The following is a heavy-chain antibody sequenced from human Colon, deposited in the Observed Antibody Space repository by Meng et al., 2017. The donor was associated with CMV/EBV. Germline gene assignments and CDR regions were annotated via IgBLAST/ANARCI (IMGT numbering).Heavy chain of an antibody. V-gene: IGHV1-18*01. CDR1: GDTFIDFG. CDR3: ATELSRGGY. J-gene: IGHJ4*02. CDR2: ISAYNGNT. Sequence: QVRLGRSGTGGKKPGAAVKVSCKAPGDTFIDFGISWGRQAPGQGLEWMGWISAYNGNTNYAPEFQGRVTLTTDTSTTTDTSTTTVYMELRSLRSDDTAIYYCATELSRGGYWGQGTLVTVSS.